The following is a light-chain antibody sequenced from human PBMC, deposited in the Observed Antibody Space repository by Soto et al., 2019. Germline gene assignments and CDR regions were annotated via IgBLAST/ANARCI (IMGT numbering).Light chain of an antibody. CDR1: QSVSSY. J-gene: IGKJ3*01. CDR3: QQRSNWQS. Sequence: EIVLTQSPATLSLSLGERATLSCRASQSVSSYLAWYQQKPGQAPRLLIYDASNRATGIPARFSGSGSGTDFPLTISSLEPEDVAVDYCQQRSNWQSFGPGTKVDIK. CDR2: DAS. V-gene: IGKV3-11*01.